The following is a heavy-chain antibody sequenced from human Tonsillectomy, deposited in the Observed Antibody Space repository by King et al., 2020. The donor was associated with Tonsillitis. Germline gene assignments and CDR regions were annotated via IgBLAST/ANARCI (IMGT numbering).Heavy chain of an antibody. CDR1: GYTFTGYY. CDR2: INPNSGGT. V-gene: IGHV1-2*04. Sequence: QLVQSGAEVKKPGASVKVSCKASGYTFTGYYMHWVRQAPGQGIEWMGWINPNSGGTNYAQKFQGWVTMTRDTSISTAYMELSRLRSDDTAVYYCAREYYYDSSGYSFAGAFDIWGQGTMVTVSS. J-gene: IGHJ3*02. CDR3: AREYYYDSSGYSFAGAFDI. D-gene: IGHD3-22*01.